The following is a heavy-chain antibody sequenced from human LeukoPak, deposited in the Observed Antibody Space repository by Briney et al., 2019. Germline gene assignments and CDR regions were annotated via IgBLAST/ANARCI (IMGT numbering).Heavy chain of an antibody. CDR2: IPLAGQT. V-gene: IGHV4-4*02. Sequence: SGTLSLTCGVSGGSISGTNWWSCVRQPPGQGLEWIGEIPLAGQTNFNPSLNGRVTMSLDKSGNKLYLHLTSVTAADTATYFCSRESGPFCPFGYWGQGTLVIVSS. J-gene: IGHJ4*02. D-gene: IGHD1-26*01. CDR1: GGSISGTNW. CDR3: SRESGPFCPFGY.